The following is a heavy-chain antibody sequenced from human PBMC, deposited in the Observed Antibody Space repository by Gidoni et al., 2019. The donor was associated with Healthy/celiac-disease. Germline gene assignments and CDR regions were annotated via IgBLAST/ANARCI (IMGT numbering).Heavy chain of an antibody. J-gene: IGHJ4*02. V-gene: IGHV1-18*01. D-gene: IGHD6-19*01. CDR1: GCTFTSEG. CDR3: ARGVPGIAVAGIFAAGFDY. Sequence: QVQLVQSGAEEKKPGAGVKVSCKASGCTFTSEGSSWVRQAPGQRLEWMGWISAYNGNTNYAQKLQGRVTMTTDTSTSTAYMELRSLRSDDTAVYYCARGVPGIAVAGIFAAGFDYWGQGTLVTVSS. CDR2: ISAYNGNT.